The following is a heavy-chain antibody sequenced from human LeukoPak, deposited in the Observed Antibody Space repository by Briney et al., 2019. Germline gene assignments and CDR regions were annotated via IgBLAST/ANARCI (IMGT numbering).Heavy chain of an antibody. CDR2: ISGIGGST. V-gene: IGHV3-23*01. D-gene: IGHD4-17*01. J-gene: IGHJ4*02. Sequence: PGGSLRLSCAASGFTFSSYAMSWVRQAPGKGLEWGSAISGIGGSTYYADSVKGGVTISRDNSKKTLYLQMNSLRAEDTAVYYCAKHGDYKYGFDYWGQGTLVTVSS. CDR3: AKHGDYKYGFDY. CDR1: GFTFSSYA.